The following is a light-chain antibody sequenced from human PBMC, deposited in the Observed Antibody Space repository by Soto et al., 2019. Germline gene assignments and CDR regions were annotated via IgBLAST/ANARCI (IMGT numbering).Light chain of an antibody. V-gene: IGKV3-20*01. Sequence: IVLTPSRGTGALSSLERASLSCMASQSVSNNYLAWYQQKPGQAPRLLIYGASNRATGIPDRFSGSGSGTDFTLTISRLEPEDFAVYYCQQYGSSGTFGQGTKVDI. CDR2: GAS. J-gene: IGKJ1*01. CDR1: QSVSNNY. CDR3: QQYGSSGT.